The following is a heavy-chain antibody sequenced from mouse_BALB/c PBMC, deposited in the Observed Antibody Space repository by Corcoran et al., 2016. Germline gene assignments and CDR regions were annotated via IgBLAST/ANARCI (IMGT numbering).Heavy chain of an antibody. CDR3: AREPYAMDY. J-gene: IGHJ4*01. V-gene: IGHV9-3-1*01. Sequence: QIQLEQSGPELKKPGETVKISCKASGYTFTNYGMNWVKQAPGKGLKWMGWINTYTGELTYADDFKGRFAFSLETSASTAYLQINNLKNEDTATYFCAREPYAMDYWGQGTSVTVSS. CDR1: GYTFTNYG. CDR2: INTYTGEL.